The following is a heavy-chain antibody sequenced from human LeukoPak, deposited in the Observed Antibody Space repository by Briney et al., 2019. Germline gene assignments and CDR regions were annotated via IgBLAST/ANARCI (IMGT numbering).Heavy chain of an antibody. CDR2: IYPGGSDT. V-gene: IGHV5-51*01. CDR3: ARLDILTGYDWFDP. J-gene: IGHJ5*02. Sequence: LGESLKISCKGSGYSFTSYWIGWVRQMPGKGLEWMGIIYPGGSDTRYSPSFQGQVTISADKSVSTAYLQWSSLKASDTAMYYCARLDILTGYDWFDPWGQGTLVTVSS. CDR1: GYSFTSYW. D-gene: IGHD3-9*01.